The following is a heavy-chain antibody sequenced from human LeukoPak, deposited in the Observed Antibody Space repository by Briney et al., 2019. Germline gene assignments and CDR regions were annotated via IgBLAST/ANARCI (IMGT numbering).Heavy chain of an antibody. CDR1: GVTFSNIA. CDR2: TSGSAGSA. J-gene: IGHJ4*02. CDR3: GGSRSFF. Sequence: PGGSLRLSCAASGVTFSNIAMTWVRQAPGKGLEWVSSTSGSAGSAYYVDSVKGRVSISRDNSKNTLYLQMNSPRADDTAVYYCGGSRSFFWGQGTLVTVSS. V-gene: IGHV3-23*01. D-gene: IGHD6-13*01.